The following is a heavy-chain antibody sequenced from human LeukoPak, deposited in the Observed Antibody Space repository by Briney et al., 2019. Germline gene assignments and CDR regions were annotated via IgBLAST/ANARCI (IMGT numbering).Heavy chain of an antibody. CDR3: ARDIVGLQLEY. D-gene: IGHD2-15*01. V-gene: IGHV3-7*01. J-gene: IGHJ4*02. CDR2: IGKDGSEK. CDR1: GFAFSTYW. Sequence: PGGSLRLSCAASGFAFSTYWMIWVRQAPGKGLEWVASIGKDGSEKSYVDSVKGRFTISRDNARNSLYLQMSSLRVEDTAVYYCARDIVGLQLEYWGQGTLVTVSS.